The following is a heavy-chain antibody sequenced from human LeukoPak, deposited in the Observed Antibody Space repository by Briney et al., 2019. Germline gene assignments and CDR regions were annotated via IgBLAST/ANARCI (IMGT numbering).Heavy chain of an antibody. CDR3: ARDLRPADIVVVPAALFDY. V-gene: IGHV3-21*01. D-gene: IGHD2-2*01. CDR2: ISSSSSYI. CDR1: GFTFSSYS. Sequence: GGSLRLSCAASGFTFSSYSMNWVRQAPGKGLEWVSSISSSSSYIYYADSVKGRFTISRDNAKNSLYLQMNSLRAEDTAVYYCARDLRPADIVVVPAALFDYWGQGTLVTVSS. J-gene: IGHJ4*02.